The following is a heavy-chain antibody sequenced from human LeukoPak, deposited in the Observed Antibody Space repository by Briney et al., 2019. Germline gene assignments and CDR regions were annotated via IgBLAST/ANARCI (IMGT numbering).Heavy chain of an antibody. Sequence: GGSLRLSCAASGFTFSNYYLNWVRQAPGKGLEWVSSISSSSSYIHYADSVKGRFTISRDNAKSSLYLQMNSLRVEDTAVYYCARQVGATADYFDYWGQGTLVTVSS. J-gene: IGHJ4*02. CDR1: GFTFSNYY. CDR3: ARQVGATADYFDY. V-gene: IGHV3-21*01. D-gene: IGHD1-26*01. CDR2: ISSSSSYI.